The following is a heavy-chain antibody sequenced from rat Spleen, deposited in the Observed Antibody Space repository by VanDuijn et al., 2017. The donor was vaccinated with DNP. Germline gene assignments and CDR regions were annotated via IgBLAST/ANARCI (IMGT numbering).Heavy chain of an antibody. J-gene: IGHJ4*01. CDR3: AKDLQWYAMDA. V-gene: IGHV5-58*01. D-gene: IGHD1-1*01. CDR2: ISNEGRRI. Sequence: EVQLVETGGGLVQPGRSLKLSCVASGITFSSYWMYWIRQAPKKGLEWVASISNEGRRIYYGDSVKGRFTISRDNAENTAYLQMNSLRSEDTATYYCAKDLQWYAMDAWGQGTSVSVSS. CDR1: GITFSSYW.